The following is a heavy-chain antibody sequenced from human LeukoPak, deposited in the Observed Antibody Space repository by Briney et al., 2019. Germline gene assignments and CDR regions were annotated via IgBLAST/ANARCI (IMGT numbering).Heavy chain of an antibody. J-gene: IGHJ4*02. D-gene: IGHD1-7*01. Sequence: PGGSLRLSCAASGFTFSSCPMSWVRQAPGKGLEWVSTIGGSGGATYYADSVKGRFTISRDNSKNTLYLQMNSLRAEDTAVYYCAKLPDNWNYELLYYFDYWGQGTLVTVSS. CDR3: AKLPDNWNYELLYYFDY. CDR2: IGGSGGAT. V-gene: IGHV3-23*01. CDR1: GFTFSSCP.